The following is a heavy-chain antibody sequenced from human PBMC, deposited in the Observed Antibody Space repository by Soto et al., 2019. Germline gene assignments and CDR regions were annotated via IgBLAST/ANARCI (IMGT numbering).Heavy chain of an antibody. CDR2: IIPIFGTA. CDR3: ARTGSSGYYYETFDY. D-gene: IGHD3-22*01. V-gene: IGHV1-69*13. Sequence: SVKVSGKASGGTFSSYAISWLRQAPGQGLEWMGGIIPIFGTANYAQKFQGRVTITADESTSTAYMELSSLRSEDTAVYYCARTGSSGYYYETFDYWGQGTLVTVSS. J-gene: IGHJ4*02. CDR1: GGTFSSYA.